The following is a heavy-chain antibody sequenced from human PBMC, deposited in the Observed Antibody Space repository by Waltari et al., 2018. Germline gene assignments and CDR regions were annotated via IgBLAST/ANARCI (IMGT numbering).Heavy chain of an antibody. CDR1: GGTFSSYA. Sequence: QVQLVQSGAEVKKPGSSVKVSCKASGGTFSSYAISWVRQARGRGLEWMGGSIPSCGKENYDQKFKGRVTITADESTSTAYMELSSLRAEDTAVYYWARTCSGGVQRPSGAFDIWGQGTMVTVSS. CDR3: ARTCSGGVQRPSGAFDI. CDR2: SIPSCGKE. J-gene: IGHJ3*02. D-gene: IGHD2-15*01. V-gene: IGHV1-69*13.